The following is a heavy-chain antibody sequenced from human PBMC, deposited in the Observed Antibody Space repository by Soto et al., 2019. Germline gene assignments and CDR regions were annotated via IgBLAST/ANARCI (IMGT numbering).Heavy chain of an antibody. J-gene: IGHJ6*02. V-gene: IGHV1-69*01. Sequence: QVHLLLQSGAEVKKPGSSVKVSCKASGGTPSNSAISWVRQAPGQGLEWMGGIIPVFGLVKYAQNFQGRVTFTEDESTNSAYMELSSLRPKDTAVYYCAGGCIVVVGSRAYYGMDVWGQGTTVTVSS. D-gene: IGHD3-22*01. CDR1: GGTPSNSA. CDR2: IIPVFGLV. CDR3: AGGCIVVVGSRAYYGMDV.